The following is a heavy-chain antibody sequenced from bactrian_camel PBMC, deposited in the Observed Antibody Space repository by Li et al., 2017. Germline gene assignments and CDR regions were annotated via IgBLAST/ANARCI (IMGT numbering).Heavy chain of an antibody. Sequence: VQLVESGGGLVQPGRSLRLSCAASGFTFSSYAMTWVRQAPGKGLEWVSGINSGAGSTYYADSVKGRFTISRDNAKNTVYLQMNSLRPEDTGTYYCVADFSRFCLGGGVWSIQTTYNYWGQGTQVTVS. CDR2: INSGAGST. D-gene: IGHD5*01. CDR1: GFTFSSYA. CDR3: VADFSRFCLGGGVWSIQTTYNY. J-gene: IGHJ4*01. V-gene: IGHV3S40*01.